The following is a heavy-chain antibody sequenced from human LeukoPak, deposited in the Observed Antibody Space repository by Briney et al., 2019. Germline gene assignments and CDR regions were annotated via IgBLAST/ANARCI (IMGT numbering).Heavy chain of an antibody. D-gene: IGHD6-13*01. J-gene: IGHJ4*02. Sequence: PSETLSLTCTVSGVSLSSYYWSWLRQPPGKGLVWFGYIYYSGSTNYNPSLKSRVTISVDTSKNQFSLKLSSVTAADTAVHYCARDGRGSSWYQFDYWGQGTLVTVSS. CDR3: ARDGRGSSWYQFDY. V-gene: IGHV4-59*01. CDR2: IYYSGST. CDR1: GVSLSSYY.